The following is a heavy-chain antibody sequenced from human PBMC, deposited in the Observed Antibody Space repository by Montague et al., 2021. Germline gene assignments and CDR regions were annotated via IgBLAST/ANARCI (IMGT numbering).Heavy chain of an antibody. D-gene: IGHD3-10*01. Sequence: SETLSLTCSVSDDSISSYEYYWTWIRQPAGRGLEWIGRVYKRGDTNTNPSLRSRLALSVDTSKNHFSLTLTSVIAADTAVYYCARDSAVVEAWGGEHKGAFDIWGQGTMVTVSS. J-gene: IGHJ3*02. V-gene: IGHV4-4*07. CDR3: ARDSAVVEAWGGEHKGAFDI. CDR1: DDSISSYEYY. CDR2: VYKRGDT.